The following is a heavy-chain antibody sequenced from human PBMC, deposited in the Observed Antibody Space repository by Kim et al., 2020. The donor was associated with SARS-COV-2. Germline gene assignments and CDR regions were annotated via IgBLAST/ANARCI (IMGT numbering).Heavy chain of an antibody. CDR2: INPSGGST. Sequence: ASVKVSCKASGYTFTSYYMHWVRQAPGQGLEWMGIINPSGGSTSYAQKFQGRVTMTRDTSTSTVYMELSSLRSEDTAVYYCARVRNSQDTAMVMGAFDYWGQGTLVTVSS. V-gene: IGHV1-46*01. CDR3: ARVRNSQDTAMVMGAFDY. CDR1: GYTFTSYY. J-gene: IGHJ4*02. D-gene: IGHD5-18*01.